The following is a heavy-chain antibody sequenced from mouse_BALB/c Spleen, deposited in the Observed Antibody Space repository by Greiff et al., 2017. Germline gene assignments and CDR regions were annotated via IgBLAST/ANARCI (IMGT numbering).Heavy chain of an antibody. CDR3: ARQDTTATGYFDY. D-gene: IGHD1-2*01. CDR2: IYPGDGDT. Sequence: QVQLQQSGAELARPGASVKLSCKASGYTFTSYWMQWVKQRPGQGLEWIGAIYPGDGDTRYTQKFKGKATLTADKSSSTAYMQLSSLASEDSAVYYCARQDTTATGYFDYWGQGTTLTVSS. CDR1: GYTFTSYW. J-gene: IGHJ2*01. V-gene: IGHV1-87*01.